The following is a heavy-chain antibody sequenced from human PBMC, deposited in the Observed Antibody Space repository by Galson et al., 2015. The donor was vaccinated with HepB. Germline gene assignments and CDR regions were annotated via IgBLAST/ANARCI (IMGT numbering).Heavy chain of an antibody. J-gene: IGHJ3*02. V-gene: IGHV3-30-3*01. D-gene: IGHD5-12*01. CDR1: GFTFSSYA. CDR2: ISYDGSNK. CDR3: AREATEEDAFDI. Sequence: SLRLSCAASGFTFSSYAMHWVRQAPGKGLEWVAVISYDGSNKYYADSVKGRFTISRDNSKNTLYLQMNSLRAEDTAVYYCAREATEEDAFDIWGQGTMVTVSS.